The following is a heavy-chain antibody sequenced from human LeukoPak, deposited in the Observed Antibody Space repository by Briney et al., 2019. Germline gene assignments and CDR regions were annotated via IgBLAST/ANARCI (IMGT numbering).Heavy chain of an antibody. V-gene: IGHV3-23*01. CDR2: ISGSGGST. CDR3: AEVPQLYHYYGMDV. D-gene: IGHD1-1*01. J-gene: IGHJ6*02. CDR1: GFTFSSYA. Sequence: PGGYLRLSCAASGFTFSSYAMSWVRQAPGKGLEWVSAISGSGGSTYYADSVKGRFTISRDNSKNTLYLQMNSLRAEDTAVYYCAEVPQLYHYYGMDVWGQGTTVTVSS.